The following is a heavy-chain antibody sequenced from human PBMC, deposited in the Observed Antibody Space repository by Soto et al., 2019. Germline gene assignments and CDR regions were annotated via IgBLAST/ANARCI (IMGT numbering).Heavy chain of an antibody. D-gene: IGHD3-3*01. CDR2: IYYSGST. V-gene: IGHV4-31*03. CDR1: GGSISSGGYY. CDR3: ARGGVITIFGVVSGNWFDP. Sequence: SETLSLTCTVSGGSISSGGYYWSWIRQHPGKGLEWIGYIYYSGSTYYNPSPKSRVTISVDTSKNQFSLKLSSVTAADTAVYYCARGGVITIFGVVSGNWFDPWGQGTLVTVSS. J-gene: IGHJ5*02.